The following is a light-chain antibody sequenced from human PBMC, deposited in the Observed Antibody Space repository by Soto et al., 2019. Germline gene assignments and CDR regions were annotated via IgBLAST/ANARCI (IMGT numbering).Light chain of an antibody. Sequence: QSPSSVSAAVGAIVTITCRASQAISSWLAWYQNKPGKAPKLLIYDVSTLESGVPSRFSGSGSGTEFTLTIICLQPEDCATDYRPQYACYPLSFGGGGKADIK. CDR2: DVS. CDR3: PQYACYPLS. CDR1: QAISSW. V-gene: IGKV1D-16*01. J-gene: IGKJ4*01.